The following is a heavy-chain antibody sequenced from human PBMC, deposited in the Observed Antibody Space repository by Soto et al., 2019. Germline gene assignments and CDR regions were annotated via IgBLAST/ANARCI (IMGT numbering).Heavy chain of an antibody. D-gene: IGHD2-15*01. CDR2: MSPNSGNT. V-gene: IGHV1-8*01. J-gene: IGHJ3*02. CDR1: GDTFTSYD. CDR3: ARGYLYCSGGSCYFFTFDI. Sequence: ASVKVSCKASGDTFTSYDINGVRQATGQGLEWMGWMSPNSGNTGYAQKSQGRVTMTRNTSISTAYMELSSLRSEDTAVYYCARGYLYCSGGSCYFFTFDIWGQGTMVTVSS.